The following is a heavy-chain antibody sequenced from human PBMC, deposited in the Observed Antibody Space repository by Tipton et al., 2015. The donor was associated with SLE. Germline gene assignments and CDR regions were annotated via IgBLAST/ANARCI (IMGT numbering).Heavy chain of an antibody. J-gene: IGHJ5*02. CDR2: IFHSGST. D-gene: IGHD3-16*01. CDR3: ARVGAASGARYFDP. CDR1: GDSIISGAYY. Sequence: TLSLTCTVSGDSIISGAYYWSWVRQHPGRGLEWLAYIFHSGSTYYNPSLKSRLNISVDRSNNQFSLKLTSVTAADTAVYYCARVGAASGARYFDPWGQGMLVTVSS. V-gene: IGHV4-31*03.